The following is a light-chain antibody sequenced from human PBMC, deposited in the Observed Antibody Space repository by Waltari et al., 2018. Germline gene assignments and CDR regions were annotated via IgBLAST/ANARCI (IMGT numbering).Light chain of an antibody. CDR1: SSDVGGYNY. CDR3: SSYKATSSFYV. Sequence: QSALTQPASVSGSPGQSITISCPGTSSDVGGYNYVSWYQHHPGKAPKLMIYEVSKRPSGVSNRFSGSKSGNTASLTISGLQIEDEADYYCSSYKATSSFYVFAAATKVTVL. V-gene: IGLV2-14*01. CDR2: EVS. J-gene: IGLJ1*01.